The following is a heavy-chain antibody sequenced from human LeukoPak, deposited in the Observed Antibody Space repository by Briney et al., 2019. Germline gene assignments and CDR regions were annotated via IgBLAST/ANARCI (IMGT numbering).Heavy chain of an antibody. V-gene: IGHV3-30*03. CDR3: TVSFDH. J-gene: IGHJ4*02. CDR2: ISYDGSNK. CDR1: GFTFSSYG. D-gene: IGHD5/OR15-5a*01. Sequence: GGSLRLSCAASGFTFSSYGMHWVRQAPGKGLEWVAVISYDGSNKYYADSVKGRFTISRDNSKNTLYLQMNSLRAEDTAVYYCTVSFDHWGQGTLVTVSS.